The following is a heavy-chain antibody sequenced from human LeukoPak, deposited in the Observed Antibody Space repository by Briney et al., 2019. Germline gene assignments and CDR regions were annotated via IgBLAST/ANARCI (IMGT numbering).Heavy chain of an antibody. V-gene: IGHV3-20*04. CDR1: GFTFDDYA. CDR3: ARARSSYGYGDAFDI. Sequence: GGSLRLSCAASGFTFDDYAMSWVRQAPGKGLEWVSGINWNGGNTGYADSVKGRFTISRDNSKNTLYLQMNSLRAEDTAVYYCARARSSYGYGDAFDIWGQGTMVTVSS. D-gene: IGHD5-18*01. CDR2: INWNGGNT. J-gene: IGHJ3*02.